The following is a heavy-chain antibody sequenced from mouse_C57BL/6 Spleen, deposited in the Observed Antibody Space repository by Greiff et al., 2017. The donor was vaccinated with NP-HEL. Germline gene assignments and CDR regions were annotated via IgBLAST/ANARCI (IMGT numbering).Heavy chain of an antibody. V-gene: IGHV1-64*01. Sequence: QVQLQQPGAELVKPGASVKLSCKASGYTFTSYWMHWVKQRPGQGLAWIGMIHPNSGSTNYNEKFKSKATLTVDKSSSTAYMQLSSLTSEDSAVYYCARDGSSSLGYFDYWGQGTTLTVSS. CDR2: IHPNSGST. CDR3: ARDGSSSLGYFDY. J-gene: IGHJ2*01. D-gene: IGHD1-1*01. CDR1: GYTFTSYW.